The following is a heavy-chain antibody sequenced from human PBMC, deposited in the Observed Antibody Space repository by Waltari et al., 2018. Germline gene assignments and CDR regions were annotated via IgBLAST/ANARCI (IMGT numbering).Heavy chain of an antibody. V-gene: IGHV3-48*03. Sequence: EVQLMESGGGLVQPGGSLRLSCAASGFTFSSYEMNWIRQAPGKGLWWVSYISIGDISMYDADAGKGRFTIARDDAKNSLYVQRNGLRADDTAIFYCARGGEGSSWPFDYWGQGTLVTVSS. CDR3: ARGGEGSSWPFDY. J-gene: IGHJ4*02. D-gene: IGHD6-13*01. CDR1: GFTFSSYE. CDR2: ISIGDISM.